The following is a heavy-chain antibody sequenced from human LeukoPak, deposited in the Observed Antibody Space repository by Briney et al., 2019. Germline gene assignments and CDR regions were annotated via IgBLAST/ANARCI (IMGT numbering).Heavy chain of an antibody. J-gene: IGHJ4*02. CDR2: IYTSGST. CDR3: ARLLWFGELRYFDY. D-gene: IGHD3-10*01. Sequence: KPSETLSLTCTVSGGSISSYYWSWIRQPAGKGLEWIGRIYTSGSTNYNPSLKSRVTMSVDTSKNQFSLKLSSVTAADTAVYCCARLLWFGELRYFDYWGQGTLVTVSS. V-gene: IGHV4-4*07. CDR1: GGSISSYY.